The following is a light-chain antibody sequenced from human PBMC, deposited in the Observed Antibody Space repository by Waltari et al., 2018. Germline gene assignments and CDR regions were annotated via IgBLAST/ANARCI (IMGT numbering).Light chain of an antibody. CDR2: AAS. V-gene: IGKV1-39*01. Sequence: DIQMTQSPSSLSASLGVSVTITCRASQSISSYLNWYQQKPGVAPKLLIYAASSLRNGVPSRFSGSGSGTDFSLTISSLQPEDFATYYCQQSFSTPLTFGGGTKVEIK. CDR1: QSISSY. CDR3: QQSFSTPLT. J-gene: IGKJ4*01.